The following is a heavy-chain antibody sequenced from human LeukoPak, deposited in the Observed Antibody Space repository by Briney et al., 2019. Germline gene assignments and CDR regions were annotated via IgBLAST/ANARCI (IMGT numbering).Heavy chain of an antibody. CDR2: IYYSGST. Sequence: SETLSLTCAFSRGSISSGDYYWSWIRQPPGKGLEWIGYIYYSGSTYYNPSLKSRVTISVDTSKNQFSLKLSSVTAADTAVYYCARGQAAAEYYWGQGTLVTVSS. CDR1: RGSISSGDYY. V-gene: IGHV4-30-4*08. CDR3: ARGQAAAEYY. D-gene: IGHD6-13*01. J-gene: IGHJ4*02.